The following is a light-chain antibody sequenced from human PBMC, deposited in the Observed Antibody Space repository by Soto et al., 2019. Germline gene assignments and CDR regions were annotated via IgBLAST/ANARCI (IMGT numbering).Light chain of an antibody. CDR1: QSVSSSQ. CDR3: QQFGSSPEYT. V-gene: IGKV3-20*01. Sequence: EIVLTQSPGTLSLSPGARATLSCRASQSVSSSQLAWYQQKPGQAPRLLIYGTSTTATGSPDRFSGGGSGTDFTLTISRLEPEDFAVYYCQQFGSSPEYTFGQGTKLGVK. CDR2: GTS. J-gene: IGKJ2*01.